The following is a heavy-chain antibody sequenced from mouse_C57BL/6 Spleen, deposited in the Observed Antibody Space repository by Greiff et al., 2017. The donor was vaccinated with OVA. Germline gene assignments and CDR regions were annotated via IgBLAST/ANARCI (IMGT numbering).Heavy chain of an antibody. Sequence: EVHLVESGGGLVKPGGSLKLSCAASGFTFSDYGMHWVRQAPEKGLEWVAYISSGSSTIYYADTVKGRFTISRDNAKNTLFLQMTSLRSADTAMYYCARLGPHAMDYWGQGTSVTVSS. D-gene: IGHD4-1*01. J-gene: IGHJ4*01. CDR3: ARLGPHAMDY. V-gene: IGHV5-17*01. CDR1: GFTFSDYG. CDR2: ISSGSSTI.